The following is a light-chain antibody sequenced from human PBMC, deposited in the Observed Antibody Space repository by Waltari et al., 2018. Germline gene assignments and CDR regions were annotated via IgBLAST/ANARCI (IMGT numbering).Light chain of an antibody. CDR1: QTVNSN. J-gene: IGKJ1*01. CDR2: DAS. CDR3: QQRTYWWS. V-gene: IGKV3-11*01. Sequence: EIVLTQSPATLSLSPGERATLSCRASQTVNSNLAWYQHRPGQAPRLLIYDASNRATGIPARFSGSGSGTDFTLTISSLEPEDFAVYYCQQRTYWWSFGQGTKVDIK.